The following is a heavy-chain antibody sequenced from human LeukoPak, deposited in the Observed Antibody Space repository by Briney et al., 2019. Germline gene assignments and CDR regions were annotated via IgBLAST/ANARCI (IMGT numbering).Heavy chain of an antibody. J-gene: IGHJ4*02. CDR1: GFTFSSYG. Sequence: GGSLRLSCAASGFTFSSYGMSWVRRAPGKGPEWVSGISGSGGNTYYADSVKGRFTISRDNSQNTLYLQMNSLRAEDTAVYYCAKGGTTGGYYDSIGNDWFDYWGQGTLATVSS. CDR2: ISGSGGNT. CDR3: AKGGTTGGYYDSIGNDWFDY. V-gene: IGHV3-23*01. D-gene: IGHD3-22*01.